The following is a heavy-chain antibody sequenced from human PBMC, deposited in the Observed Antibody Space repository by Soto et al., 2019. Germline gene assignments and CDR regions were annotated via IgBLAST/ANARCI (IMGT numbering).Heavy chain of an antibody. V-gene: IGHV4-61*08. CDR2: MYYRGGN. Sequence: SETLSLTCTVCGGSISSGDYYWSWIRQPPGKGLDWIGYMYYRGGNNCNPSLKSRVSISAATSKKHFYLKLMFFTAANTAVYYCATPGSMGYYVLGFDYWRQEPLVTVSS. CDR1: GGSISSGDYY. D-gene: IGHD3-16*01. CDR3: ATPGSMGYYVLGFDY. J-gene: IGHJ4*02.